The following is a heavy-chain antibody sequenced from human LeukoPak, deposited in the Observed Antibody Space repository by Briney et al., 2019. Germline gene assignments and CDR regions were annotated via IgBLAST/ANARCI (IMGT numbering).Heavy chain of an antibody. CDR3: ARVSTVTIYGYYYYYMDV. Sequence: GGSLRLSCAASGFTFSSYWMSWVRQAPGKGLEWVANIKQDGSEKYYVDSVKGRFTISRDNAKNSLYLQMNSLRAEDTALYYCARVSTVTIYGYYYYYMDVWGKGPTVTVSS. CDR1: GFTFSSYW. J-gene: IGHJ6*03. D-gene: IGHD4-17*01. V-gene: IGHV3-7*01. CDR2: IKQDGSEK.